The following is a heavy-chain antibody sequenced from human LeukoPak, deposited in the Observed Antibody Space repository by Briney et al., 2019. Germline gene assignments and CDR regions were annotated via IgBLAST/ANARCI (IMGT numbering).Heavy chain of an antibody. CDR3: ARDSGGRGWFDP. Sequence: GGSLRLSCAASGFTFSSYSMNWVRQAPGKGLEWASYISSSSSPIYYADSVKGRFTISRDNAKNSLYLQMNSLRAEDTAVYYCARDSGGRGWFDPWGQGTLVTVSS. CDR2: ISSSSSPI. CDR1: GFTFSSYS. V-gene: IGHV3-48*01. D-gene: IGHD2-15*01. J-gene: IGHJ5*02.